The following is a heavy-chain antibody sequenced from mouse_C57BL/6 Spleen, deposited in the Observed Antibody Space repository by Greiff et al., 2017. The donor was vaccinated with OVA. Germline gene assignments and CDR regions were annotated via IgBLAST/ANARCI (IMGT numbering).Heavy chain of an antibody. Sequence: VQLQQSGPELVKPGASVKISCKASGYAFSSSWMNWVKQRPGKGLEWIGRIYPGDGDTNYNGKFKGKATLTADKSSSTAYMQLSSLTSEDSAVYFCARGDYGYGAYWGQGTLVTVSA. V-gene: IGHV1-82*01. CDR3: ARGDYGYGAY. J-gene: IGHJ3*01. D-gene: IGHD2-2*01. CDR1: GYAFSSSW. CDR2: IYPGDGDT.